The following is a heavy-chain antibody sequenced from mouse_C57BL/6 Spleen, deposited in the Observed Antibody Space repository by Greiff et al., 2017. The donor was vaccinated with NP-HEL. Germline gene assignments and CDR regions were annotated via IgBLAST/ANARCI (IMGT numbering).Heavy chain of an antibody. CDR2: IYPGDGDT. Sequence: QVQLQQSGAELVKPGASVKISCKASGYAFSSYWMNWVKQRPGKGLEWIGQIYPGDGDTNYNGKFKGKATLTADKSSSTAYMQLSSLTSEDSAVYFCARLGDSSGYVSFDYWGQGTTLTVSS. D-gene: IGHD3-2*02. CDR3: ARLGDSSGYVSFDY. CDR1: GYAFSSYW. V-gene: IGHV1-80*01. J-gene: IGHJ2*01.